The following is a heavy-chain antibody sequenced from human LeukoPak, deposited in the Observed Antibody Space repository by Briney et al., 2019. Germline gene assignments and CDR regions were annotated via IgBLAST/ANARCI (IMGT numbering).Heavy chain of an antibody. J-gene: IGHJ4*02. CDR1: GGSVRDYY. D-gene: IGHD6-13*01. V-gene: IGHV4-34*01. CDR3: SSHVSAAAGGR. Sequence: PSETLSLTCAVSGGSVRDYYWSWIRQPPGKGLEWIAEIHHSGNTKYNPSLKSRVTISMDTSKNQFSLQFNSMTAADTAVYYCSSHVSAAAGGRWGPGTLVTISS. CDR2: IHHSGNT.